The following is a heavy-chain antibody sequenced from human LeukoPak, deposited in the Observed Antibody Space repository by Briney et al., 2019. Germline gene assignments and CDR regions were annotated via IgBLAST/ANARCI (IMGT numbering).Heavy chain of an antibody. D-gene: IGHD3-22*01. J-gene: IGHJ4*02. Sequence: PGGSLRLSCAAAGVTFSNYSINGVRQAPGKGLEWVSSINPTSTSIYYADAVKGRFIISRDNAKSSLFLQMNSLRAEDRAPYYCVRFRRTSDRSGYYYYYNYWGQGILVTVSS. CDR1: GVTFSNYS. CDR2: INPTSTSI. CDR3: VRFRRTSDRSGYYYYYNY. V-gene: IGHV3-21*01.